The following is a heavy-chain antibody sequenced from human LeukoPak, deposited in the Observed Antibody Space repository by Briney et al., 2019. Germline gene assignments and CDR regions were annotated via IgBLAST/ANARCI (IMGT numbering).Heavy chain of an antibody. D-gene: IGHD3-22*01. Sequence: SETLSLTCTVSGGSISSSSYYWGWIRQPPGKGLEWIGRIYTSGSTNYNPSLKSRVTISVDTSKNQFSLKLSSVTAADTAVYYCARDPFHYYDSSGYDTWGQGTLVTVSS. V-gene: IGHV4-39*07. J-gene: IGHJ5*02. CDR3: ARDPFHYYDSSGYDT. CDR2: IYTSGST. CDR1: GGSISSSSYY.